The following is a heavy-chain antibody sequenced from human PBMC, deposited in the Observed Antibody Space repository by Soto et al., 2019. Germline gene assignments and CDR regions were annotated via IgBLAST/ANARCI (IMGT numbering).Heavy chain of an antibody. CDR1: GGSINRGDYS. CDR2: IHHSGTT. Sequence: QLQLQESGSGLVKPSQTLSLTCAVSGGSINRGDYSWSWIRQPPGKGLEWIGYIHHSGTTYYNPSLKSRVTISVDRSKNQFSLKLRSVTAADTAVYYCASRRNGLWGTVDYWGQGTLVTVSS. V-gene: IGHV4-30-2*01. J-gene: IGHJ4*02. D-gene: IGHD1-26*01. CDR3: ASRRNGLWGTVDY.